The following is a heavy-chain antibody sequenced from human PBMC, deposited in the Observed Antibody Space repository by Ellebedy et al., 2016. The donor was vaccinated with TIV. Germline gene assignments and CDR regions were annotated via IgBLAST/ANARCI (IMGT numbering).Heavy chain of an antibody. J-gene: IGHJ2*01. D-gene: IGHD5-24*01. CDR2: IYYSGST. Sequence: SETLSLXXTVSGGSISSSSYYWGWIRQPPGKGLEWIGSIYYSGSTYYNPSLKSRVTISVDTSKNQFSLKLSSVTAADTAVYYCAVDGYTPAWQWYFDLWGRGTLVTVSS. CDR1: GGSISSSSYY. V-gene: IGHV4-39*01. CDR3: AVDGYTPAWQWYFDL.